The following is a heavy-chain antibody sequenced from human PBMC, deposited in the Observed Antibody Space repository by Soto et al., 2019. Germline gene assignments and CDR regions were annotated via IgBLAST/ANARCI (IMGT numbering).Heavy chain of an antibody. CDR1: GFTFSSYG. CDR2: SSATGSVT. D-gene: IGHD1-7*01. V-gene: IGHV3-23*01. CDR3: AKDRRAGGNYGFYSDF. Sequence: EVQLLESGGGLVQPGGSLRLSCAASGFTFSSYGMTWVRQAPGKGLEWVSFSSATGSVTYYADSVKGRFTISRDNSKNTVYLQMTSLRADDTAVYYCAKDRRAGGNYGFYSDFWGQGALVIVSS. J-gene: IGHJ4*02.